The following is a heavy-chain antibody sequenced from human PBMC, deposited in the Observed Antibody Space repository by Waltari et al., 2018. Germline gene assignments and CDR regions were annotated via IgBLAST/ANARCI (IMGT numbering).Heavy chain of an antibody. V-gene: IGHV4-61*08. CDR1: GGSIRDGAYY. D-gene: IGHD3-10*01. Sequence: QVQLQESGPGLVKPSETLSLSCSVSGGSIRDGAYYLSWLRQSPEQGREVIGYSYVSWTANYSPSCRSRVIISSDTSQKSFSLKLGSVTAADSAMYFCARGTFFSSGGYFYFDYWGQGTLLTVSS. CDR3: ARGTFFSSGGYFYFDY. J-gene: IGHJ4*02. CDR2: SYVSWTA.